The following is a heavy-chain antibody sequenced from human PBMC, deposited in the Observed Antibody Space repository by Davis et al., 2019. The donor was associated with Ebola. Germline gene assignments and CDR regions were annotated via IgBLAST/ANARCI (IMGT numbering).Heavy chain of an antibody. CDR3: ARSGLSFGVVKYHYGMDV. Sequence: GESLKISCSASGFIFSNYGMHWVRQAPGKGLEWVALSWYDGSRQYYADSVKGRFTVSRDNSKKTMYLQMNSLRAEDTAVYYCARSGLSFGVVKYHYGMDVWGKGTTVTVSS. CDR1: GFIFSNYG. CDR2: SWYDGSRQ. V-gene: IGHV3-33*01. D-gene: IGHD3-3*01. J-gene: IGHJ6*04.